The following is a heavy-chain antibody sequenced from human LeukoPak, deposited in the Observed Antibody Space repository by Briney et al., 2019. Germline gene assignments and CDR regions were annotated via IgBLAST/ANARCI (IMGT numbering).Heavy chain of an antibody. CDR3: AADTKIAVAGVFFIY. CDR1: GYTLTELY. D-gene: IGHD3-22*01. V-gene: IGHV1-24*01. J-gene: IGHJ4*02. CDR2: FDPEDGET. Sequence: ASVKVSCKVSGYTLTELYMHWVRQAPGKGLEWMGGFDPEDGETIYAQKFQGRVTMTEDTSTDTAYMELSSLRSEDTAVYYCAADTKIAVAGVFFIYWGQGTLVTVSP.